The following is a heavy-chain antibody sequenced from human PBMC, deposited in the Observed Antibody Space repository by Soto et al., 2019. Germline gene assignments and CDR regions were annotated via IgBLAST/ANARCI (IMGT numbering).Heavy chain of an antibody. CDR1: GGTFSSYA. Sequence: QVQLVQSGAEVKKPGSSVKVSCKASGGTFSSYAISWVRQAPGQGLEWMGGIIPIFGTANYAQKFQGRVTITADESTSTADMELSSLRSEDTAVYYCARDPSGSYEVGHYFDYWGQGTLVTVSS. CDR2: IIPIFGTA. J-gene: IGHJ4*02. V-gene: IGHV1-69*01. CDR3: ARDPSGSYEVGHYFDY. D-gene: IGHD1-26*01.